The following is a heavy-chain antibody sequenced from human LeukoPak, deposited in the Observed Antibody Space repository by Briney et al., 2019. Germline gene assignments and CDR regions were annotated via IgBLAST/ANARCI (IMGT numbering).Heavy chain of an antibody. CDR2: IYDGVTA. CDR1: GFTVSNTY. J-gene: IGHJ4*02. V-gene: IGHV3-66*01. Sequence: GGSLRLSCAASGFTVSNTYMSWVRQAPGKGLEWVSVIYDGVTAHYVDSVKGRFTISRDNSKNTLHLQMDNLRAEDTAVSYCPRDVNYDHTYWGQGTLVPVSS. CDR3: PRDVNYDHTY. D-gene: IGHD1-7*01.